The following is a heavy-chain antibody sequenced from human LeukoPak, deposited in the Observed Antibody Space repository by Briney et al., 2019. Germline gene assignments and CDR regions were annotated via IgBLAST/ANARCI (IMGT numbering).Heavy chain of an antibody. CDR2: IYYSGST. CDR3: ARDGNPADWYFDL. V-gene: IGHV4-39*07. Sequence: SETLSLTCTVSGGSISSSSYYWGWIRQPPGKGLEWIGSIYYSGSTYYNPSLKSRVTISVDTSKNQFSLKLSSVTAADTAVYYCARDGNPADWYFDLWGRGTLVTASS. J-gene: IGHJ2*01. D-gene: IGHD2-2*01. CDR1: GGSISSSSYY.